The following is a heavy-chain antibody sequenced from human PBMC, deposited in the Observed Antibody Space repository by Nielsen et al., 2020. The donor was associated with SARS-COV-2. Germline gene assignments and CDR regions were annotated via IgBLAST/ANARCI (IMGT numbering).Heavy chain of an antibody. Sequence: GESLKISCAASGFTFSSLWMSWVRQVPGKGLEWVADIKPDGSEKVYADSVKGRFTISRDNAKNSLYLQMNSLRAEDTALYYCAKDSSSSNFDYWGQGTLVTVSS. D-gene: IGHD6-13*01. V-gene: IGHV3-7*03. J-gene: IGHJ4*02. CDR2: IKPDGSEK. CDR3: AKDSSSSNFDY. CDR1: GFTFSSLW.